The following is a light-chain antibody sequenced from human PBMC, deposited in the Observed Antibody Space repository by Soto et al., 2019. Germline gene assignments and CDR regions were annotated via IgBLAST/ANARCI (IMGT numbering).Light chain of an antibody. CDR3: SSYTISDTVL. CDR1: SSDVGGYNY. J-gene: IGLJ2*01. Sequence: QSVLTQPASVSGSPGQSITISCTGSSSDVGGYNYVSWYQQHPGKAPKLMIYEVSKRPSGVSNRFSGSKSGNTASLTISGLQAEDEADYYCSSYTISDTVLFGGGTKLTVL. CDR2: EVS. V-gene: IGLV2-14*01.